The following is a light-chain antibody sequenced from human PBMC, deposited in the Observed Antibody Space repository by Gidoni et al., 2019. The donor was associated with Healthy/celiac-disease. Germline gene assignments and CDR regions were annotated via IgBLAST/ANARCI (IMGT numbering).Light chain of an antibody. CDR1: QGISSW. CDR2: AAS. V-gene: IGKV1-12*01. Sequence: DSQMTQSPSSVSASVGDRVTITCRASQGISSWVAWYQQKPGKAPKLLIYAASSLQSGVPSRFSGSGSGTDFTLTISSLQPEDFATYYCQQANSFPITFGQXTRLEIK. J-gene: IGKJ5*01. CDR3: QQANSFPIT.